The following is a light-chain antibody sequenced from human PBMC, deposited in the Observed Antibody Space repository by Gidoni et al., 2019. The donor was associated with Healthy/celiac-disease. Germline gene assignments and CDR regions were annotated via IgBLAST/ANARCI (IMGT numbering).Light chain of an antibody. CDR1: ALPKQY. V-gene: IGLV3-25*03. Sequence: SYELTQPPSVAVSPGQTARITCSGDALPKQYAYWYQQKPCPAPVLVIYKDSERPSGIPERFSGSSSGTTVTLTISGVQAEDEADYYCQSADSSGTYEVFGGGTKLTVL. CDR3: QSADSSGTYEV. CDR2: KDS. J-gene: IGLJ2*01.